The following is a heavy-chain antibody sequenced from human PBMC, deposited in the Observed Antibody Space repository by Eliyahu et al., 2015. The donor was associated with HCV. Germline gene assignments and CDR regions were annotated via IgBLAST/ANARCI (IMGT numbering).Heavy chain of an antibody. Sequence: EMQLVQSGAEVKKPGESLXISCKGSGXXFTXYWIGXVRQXPGKGLDWMGLIYPGDSDTRYSPSFQGQVSFSADKSISTVYLQWSSLKASDTAIYYCARLPSSGWHWYLDLWGRGTLVTVSS. D-gene: IGHD6-19*01. J-gene: IGHJ2*01. CDR2: IYPGDSDT. V-gene: IGHV5-51*01. CDR3: ARLPSSGWHWYLDL. CDR1: GXXFTXYW.